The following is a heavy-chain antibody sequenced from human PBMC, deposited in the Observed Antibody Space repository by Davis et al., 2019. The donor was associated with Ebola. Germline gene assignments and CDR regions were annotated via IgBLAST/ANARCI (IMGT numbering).Heavy chain of an antibody. D-gene: IGHD3-22*01. Sequence: GGSLRLSCAASGFTFTRYPMNWVRQAPGKGLEWISYISTTSNTIYYADSVKGRFAISRDNAKNSLFLQMNSLRDEDTALFYCVRAPILYDSTGYPPSFDFWGQGTLVTVSS. CDR1: GFTFTRYP. CDR3: VRAPILYDSTGYPPSFDF. V-gene: IGHV3-48*02. CDR2: ISTTSNTI. J-gene: IGHJ4*02.